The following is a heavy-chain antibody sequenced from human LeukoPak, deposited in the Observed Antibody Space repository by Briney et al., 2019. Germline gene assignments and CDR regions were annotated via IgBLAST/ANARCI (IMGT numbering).Heavy chain of an antibody. CDR1: GFTVSSNY. CDR2: IYSGGST. J-gene: IGHJ6*02. V-gene: IGHV3-53*01. Sequence: PGGSLRLSCAASGFTVSSNYMSWVRQAPGKGLEWVSVIYSGGSTYYADSVKGRFTISRDNSKNTLYLQMNSLRAEDTAVYYCAREVGTTGWPYYYGMDVWGQGTTVTVSS. CDR3: AREVGTTGWPYYYGMDV. D-gene: IGHD1-7*01.